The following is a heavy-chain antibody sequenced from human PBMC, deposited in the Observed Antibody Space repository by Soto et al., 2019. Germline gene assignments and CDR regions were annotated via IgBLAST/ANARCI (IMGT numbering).Heavy chain of an antibody. CDR1: GGTFSSYT. D-gene: IGHD4-17*01. Sequence: QVQLVQSGAEVKKPGSSVKVSCKASGGTFSSYTISWVRQAPGQGLEWMGRIISILGIANYAQKLQGRVTITADKSTSTAYMELSSLRSEATAVYYCARAFSDRVTTTGYAFDIWGQGTMVTVSS. CDR2: IISILGIA. V-gene: IGHV1-69*02. CDR3: ARAFSDRVTTTGYAFDI. J-gene: IGHJ3*02.